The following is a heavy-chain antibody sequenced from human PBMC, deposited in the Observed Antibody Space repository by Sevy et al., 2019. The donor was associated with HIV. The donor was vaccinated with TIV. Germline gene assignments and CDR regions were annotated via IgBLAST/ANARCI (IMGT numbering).Heavy chain of an antibody. Sequence: GGSLRLSCAASGFTFAKYSMSWVRQAPGKGLEWVSTFSFGCGRINYADSVKGRFTISRDDSKNTLFLHMNSLRAEDMATYFCAREGCTQPHDYWGQGTLVTVSS. CDR2: FSFGCGRI. V-gene: IGHV3-23*01. CDR3: AREGCTQPHDY. D-gene: IGHD2-8*01. J-gene: IGHJ4*02. CDR1: GFTFAKYS.